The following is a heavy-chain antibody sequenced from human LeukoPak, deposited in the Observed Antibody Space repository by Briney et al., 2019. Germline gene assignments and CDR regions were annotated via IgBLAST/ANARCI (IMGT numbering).Heavy chain of an antibody. V-gene: IGHV1-69*06. CDR1: GGTFSSYA. Sequence: ASVKVSCKASGGTFSSYAISWVRQAPGQGLEWMGGIIPIFGTANYAQKFQGRVTITADKSTSTAYMELSSLRSEDTAVYYCASRIAAARAFAYYYMDVWGKGTTVTVSS. J-gene: IGHJ6*03. CDR3: ASRIAAARAFAYYYMDV. CDR2: IIPIFGTA. D-gene: IGHD6-13*01.